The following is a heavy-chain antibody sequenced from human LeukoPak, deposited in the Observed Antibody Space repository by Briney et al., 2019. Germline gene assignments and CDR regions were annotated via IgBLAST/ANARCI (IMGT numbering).Heavy chain of an antibody. V-gene: IGHV1-2*02. Sequence: ASVKVSCKASGYTFTGYYMHWVRQAPGQGLEWMGWINPNSGGTNYAQKFQGSVTMTRDTSISTAYMELRRLRSDDTAVYYCAGDISSGWYVPDYYFDYWGQGTLVTVSS. CDR3: AGDISSGWYVPDYYFDY. CDR1: GYTFTGYY. J-gene: IGHJ4*02. D-gene: IGHD6-19*01. CDR2: INPNSGGT.